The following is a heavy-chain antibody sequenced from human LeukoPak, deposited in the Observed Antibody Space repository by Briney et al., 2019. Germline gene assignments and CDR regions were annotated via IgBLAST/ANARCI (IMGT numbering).Heavy chain of an antibody. J-gene: IGHJ4*02. CDR1: GYTFTGYY. Sequence: ASVKVSCKASGYTFTGYYMHWVRQAPGQGLEWMGIINPSGGSTSYAQKFQGRVTMTRDMSTSTVYMELSSLRSEDTAVYYCARDLRVVGATTAGFDYWGQGTLVTVSS. D-gene: IGHD1-26*01. CDR3: ARDLRVVGATTAGFDY. V-gene: IGHV1-46*01. CDR2: INPSGGST.